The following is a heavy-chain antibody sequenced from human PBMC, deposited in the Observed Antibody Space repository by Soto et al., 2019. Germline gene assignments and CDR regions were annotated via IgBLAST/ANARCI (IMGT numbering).Heavy chain of an antibody. CDR2: ISSSSSTI. Sequence: EVQLVESAGGLVQPGGSLRLSCAASGFTFSSYSMNWVRQAPGKGLEWVSYISSSSSTIYYADSVKGRFTISRDNAKNSLYLQMNSLRAEDTAVYYCARTTSSSWFSPAPFDYWGQGTLVTVSS. CDR3: ARTTSSSWFSPAPFDY. CDR1: GFTFSSYS. J-gene: IGHJ4*02. D-gene: IGHD6-13*01. V-gene: IGHV3-48*01.